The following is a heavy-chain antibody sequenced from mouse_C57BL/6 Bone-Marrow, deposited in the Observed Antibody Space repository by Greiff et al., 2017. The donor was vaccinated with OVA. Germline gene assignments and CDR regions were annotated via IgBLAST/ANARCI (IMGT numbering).Heavy chain of an antibody. V-gene: IGHV3-6*01. Sequence: EVQLQESGPGLVKPSQSLSLTCSVTGYSITSGYYWNWIRQFPGNKLEWMGYISYDGSNNYNPSLKNRISITRDTSKNQFFLKLNSVTTEDTATYYCAREGYWGQGTSVTVSS. CDR3: AREGY. CDR1: GYSITSGYY. J-gene: IGHJ4*01. CDR2: ISYDGSN.